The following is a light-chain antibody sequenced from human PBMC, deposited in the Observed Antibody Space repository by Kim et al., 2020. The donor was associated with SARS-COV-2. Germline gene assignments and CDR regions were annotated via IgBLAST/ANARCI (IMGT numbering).Light chain of an antibody. V-gene: IGKV3-20*01. CDR2: DAS. Sequence: PGKRATLSCRASQSVSNSRLAWYQQKPGQAPRLLIYDASSRATGITDRFSGSGSGTDFTLTISRLEPDDFAVYYCQQYGASSLTFGGGTKVDIK. J-gene: IGKJ4*01. CDR3: QQYGASSLT. CDR1: QSVSNSR.